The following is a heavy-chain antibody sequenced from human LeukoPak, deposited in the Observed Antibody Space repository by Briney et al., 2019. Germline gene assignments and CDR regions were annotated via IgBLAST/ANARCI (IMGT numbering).Heavy chain of an antibody. Sequence: SETLSLTCTVSGGSISSGDYYWSWIRQPPGKGLEWIGYIYYSGSTYYNPSLKSRVTISVDTSKNQFSLKLSSVTAADTAVYYCARSVVYDSSGYYSFFDYWGQGTLVTVSS. CDR2: IYYSGST. CDR3: ARSVVYDSSGYYSFFDY. V-gene: IGHV4-30-4*01. CDR1: GGSISSGDYY. J-gene: IGHJ4*02. D-gene: IGHD3-22*01.